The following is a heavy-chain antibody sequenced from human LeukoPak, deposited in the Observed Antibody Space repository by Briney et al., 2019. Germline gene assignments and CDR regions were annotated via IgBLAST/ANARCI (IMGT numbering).Heavy chain of an antibody. CDR1: GFTFGDYA. V-gene: IGHV3-49*04. J-gene: IGHJ6*02. CDR2: IRSKAYGGTT. D-gene: IGHD6-13*01. Sequence: GGSLRLSCTASGFTFGDYAMSWVRQAPGKGLEWVGFIRSKAYGGTTEYAASVKGRFTVSRDDPKSIAYLQMNSLKTEDTAVYYCTRGRDSSSWHYYYYGMDVWGQGTTVTVSS. CDR3: TRGRDSSSWHYYYYGMDV.